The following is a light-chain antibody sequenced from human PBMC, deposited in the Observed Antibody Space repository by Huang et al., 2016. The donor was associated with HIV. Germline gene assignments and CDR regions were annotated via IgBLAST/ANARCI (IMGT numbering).Light chain of an antibody. V-gene: IGKV2-29*02. CDR2: EVS. CDR3: MQGKHFPRT. J-gene: IGKJ1*01. Sequence: DIVMIQTPLSLSVTPGQPASISCKSSQSLLHSDGKTYLYWYLQKPGQSPHLLIYEVSSLFYGVPDRFSGSGSGTDFTLKISRVEAEDVEVYYCMQGKHFPRTFGQGTKVEIK. CDR1: QSLLHSDGKTY.